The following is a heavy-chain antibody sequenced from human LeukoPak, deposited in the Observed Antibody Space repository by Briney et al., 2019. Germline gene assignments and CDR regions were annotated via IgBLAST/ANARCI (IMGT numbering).Heavy chain of an antibody. Sequence: GGSLRLSCTASGFTFGDYLMSWFRQAPGKGLEWIGFISGGTTEYAASVRGRFTISRDDSTSTAYLQMNSLTTEDTAVHYCSRGSGWLSVYWGQGTLVTVSS. CDR3: SRGSGWLSVY. CDR1: GFTFGDYL. V-gene: IGHV3-49*03. CDR2: ISGGTT. D-gene: IGHD6-19*01. J-gene: IGHJ4*02.